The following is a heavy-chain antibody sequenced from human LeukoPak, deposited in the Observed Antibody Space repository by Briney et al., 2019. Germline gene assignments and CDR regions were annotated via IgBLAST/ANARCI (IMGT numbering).Heavy chain of an antibody. CDR1: GGSFSGYY. D-gene: IGHD3-10*01. J-gene: IGHJ6*03. CDR2: INHSGST. CDR3: ARGRYYYGSGSYYKRPYYYYYYMDV. V-gene: IGHV4-34*01. Sequence: SETRSLTCAVYGGSFSGYYWSWIRQPPGKGLEWIGEINHSGSTNYNPSLKSRVTLSVDTSENQFSPQRSSMTAADTAVYYCARGRYYYGSGSYYKRPYYYYYYMDVWGKGTTVTVSS.